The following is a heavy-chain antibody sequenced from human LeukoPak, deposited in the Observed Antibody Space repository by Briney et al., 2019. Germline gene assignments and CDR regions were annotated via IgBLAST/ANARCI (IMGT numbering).Heavy chain of an antibody. CDR1: GYTFTGYY. J-gene: IGHJ4*02. V-gene: IGHV1-2*02. D-gene: IGHD6-13*01. CDR2: INPNSGGT. Sequence: GASVKVSCKASGYTFTGYYMHWVRQAPGQGLEWMGWINPNSGGTNYAQKFQGRVTMTRDTSISTAYMELSRLRSDDTAVYYCARGLSSSWYRFDYWGQGTLVTVSS. CDR3: ARGLSSSWYRFDY.